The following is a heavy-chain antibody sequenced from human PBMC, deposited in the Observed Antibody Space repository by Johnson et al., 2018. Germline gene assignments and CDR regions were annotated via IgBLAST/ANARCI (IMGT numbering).Heavy chain of an antibody. CDR2: ISSSSSYI. Sequence: VQLVESGGGLVKPGGSXRLSCAASGFTFSSYSMNWVRQAPGKGLEWVSSISSSSSYIYYADSVKGRFTISRDNAKNSLFLQMNSLRAEDTALYYCARDLGGSYPIDAFDIWGQGTMVTVSS. V-gene: IGHV3-21*01. J-gene: IGHJ3*02. D-gene: IGHD1-26*01. CDR1: GFTFSSYS. CDR3: ARDLGGSYPIDAFDI.